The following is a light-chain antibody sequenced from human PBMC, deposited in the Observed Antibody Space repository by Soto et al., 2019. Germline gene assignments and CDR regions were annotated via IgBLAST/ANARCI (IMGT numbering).Light chain of an antibody. Sequence: IVMTQSPATLSVSPGDRATLACRASRSVSTNLAWYQQKPGQAPRLLMYAASTRATGIPARFSGSGSGTEFTLTISSLQSEDFATYYCQHYNSYSEAFGQGTKVELK. CDR1: RSVSTN. J-gene: IGKJ1*01. V-gene: IGKV3-15*01. CDR2: AAS. CDR3: QHYNSYSEA.